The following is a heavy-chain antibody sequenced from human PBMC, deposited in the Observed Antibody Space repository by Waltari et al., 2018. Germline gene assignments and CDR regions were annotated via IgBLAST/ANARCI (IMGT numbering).Heavy chain of an antibody. CDR1: RGTFSSYP. D-gene: IGHD4-17*01. Sequence: QVQLVQSGAEVKQPGASVKVSCKASRGTFSSYPLSWLRQAPGQGLEWRGGIIPIFGTANYDQKFQGRVTITTDESTSTAYMELSSLRSEETAVYYCARAHSDGDPYYFDYWGQGTLVTVSS. CDR3: ARAHSDGDPYYFDY. V-gene: IGHV1-69*05. J-gene: IGHJ4*02. CDR2: IIPIFGTA.